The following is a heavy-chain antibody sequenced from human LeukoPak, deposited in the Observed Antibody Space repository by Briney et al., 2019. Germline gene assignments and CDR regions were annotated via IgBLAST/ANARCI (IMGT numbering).Heavy chain of an antibody. V-gene: IGHV3-30*02. CDR3: AKNPDTAMITFDS. CDR2: IRYDGSNK. CDR1: GFTFSSYG. Sequence: SGGSLRLSCAASGFTFSSYGMHWVRQAPGKGLEWVAFIRYDGSNKYYADSVKGRFTISRDNSKNTLYLQMNSLRADDTAVYFCAKNPDTAMITFDSWGQGTLVTVSS. J-gene: IGHJ4*02. D-gene: IGHD5-18*01.